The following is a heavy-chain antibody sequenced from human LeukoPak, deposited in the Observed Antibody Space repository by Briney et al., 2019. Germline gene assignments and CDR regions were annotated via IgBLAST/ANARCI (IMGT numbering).Heavy chain of an antibody. Sequence: GASVKVSFKASGYTFTAFYLHWVRQAPGQGLEWMGWINSNSGDTNYEQKFQGRVTMTRDTSISTAYMEVGGLRSDDTAVYYCAREGLVCSSSSCHYLDSWGQGTLVTVSS. J-gene: IGHJ4*02. CDR2: INSNSGDT. CDR1: GYTFTAFY. CDR3: AREGLVCSSSSCHYLDS. V-gene: IGHV1-2*02. D-gene: IGHD2-2*01.